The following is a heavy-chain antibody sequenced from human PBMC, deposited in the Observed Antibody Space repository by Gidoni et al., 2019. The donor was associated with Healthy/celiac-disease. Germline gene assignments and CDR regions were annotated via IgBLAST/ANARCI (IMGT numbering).Heavy chain of an antibody. Sequence: EVQLLESGGGLVQPGGSLRLSCAASGFTFSSYAMSWVRQAPGKGLEWVSAISGSGGSTYYADSVKGRFTISRDNSKNTLYLQMNSLRAEDTAVYYCAKAQSIYDFWSGSVIDAFDIWGQGTMVTVSS. J-gene: IGHJ3*02. V-gene: IGHV3-23*01. CDR2: ISGSGGST. D-gene: IGHD3-3*01. CDR3: AKAQSIYDFWSGSVIDAFDI. CDR1: GFTFSSYA.